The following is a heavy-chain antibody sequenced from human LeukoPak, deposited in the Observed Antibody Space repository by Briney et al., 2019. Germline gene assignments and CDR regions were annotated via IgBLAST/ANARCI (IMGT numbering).Heavy chain of an antibody. CDR1: GYTFASYY. Sequence: ASVKVSCKASGYTFASYYMHWVRQAPGQGLEWLGIINLSGGSTHYPQKFQDRVTMTRDTSTSTVYMELSSLRSEDTAVYYCARDLYYGEGSDDYWGQGTLVTVSS. V-gene: IGHV1-46*01. CDR2: INLSGGST. D-gene: IGHD3-10*01. CDR3: ARDLYYGEGSDDY. J-gene: IGHJ4*02.